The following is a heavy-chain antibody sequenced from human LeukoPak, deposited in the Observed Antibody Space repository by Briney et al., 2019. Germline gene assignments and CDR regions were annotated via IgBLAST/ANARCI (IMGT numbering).Heavy chain of an antibody. J-gene: IGHJ5*02. CDR2: ISAFGGSS. V-gene: IGHV3-23*01. Sequence: GGSLRLSCVASGFTFSSYVMSWVRQAPGEWLERVSSISAFGGSSYYADPLKGRFTISRDSSKNTLYLQMNYLRAEDTAVYYCARGPIEGTRRFDPWGQGTLAIVSS. D-gene: IGHD3-22*01. CDR3: ARGPIEGTRRFDP. CDR1: GFTFSSYV.